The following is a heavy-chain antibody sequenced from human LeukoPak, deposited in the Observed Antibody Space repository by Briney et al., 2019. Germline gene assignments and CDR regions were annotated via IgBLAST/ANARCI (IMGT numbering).Heavy chain of an antibody. D-gene: IGHD5-18*01. Sequence: GGSLRLSCIGSGFTLDSHAMSWVRQAPGKGLDWVSSISGSGGSTYYADSVKGRFTISRDNSKNTLYLQMNSLRAEDTAVYYCAKVEMSPGYSSGYYDYWGQGTLVTVSS. J-gene: IGHJ4*02. CDR1: GFTLDSHA. CDR2: ISGSGGST. CDR3: AKVEMSPGYSSGYYDY. V-gene: IGHV3-23*01.